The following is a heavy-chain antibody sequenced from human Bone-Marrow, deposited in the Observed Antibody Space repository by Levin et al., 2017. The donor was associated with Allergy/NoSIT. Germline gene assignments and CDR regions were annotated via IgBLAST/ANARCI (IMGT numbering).Heavy chain of an antibody. CDR3: AGGSPTGNWFDP. J-gene: IGHJ5*02. D-gene: IGHD1-26*01. CDR1: GFTFSSYG. V-gene: IGHV3-33*01. Sequence: QSGGSLRLSCAASGFTFSSYGMHWVRQAPGKGLEWVAVIWYDGSNKYYADSVKGRFTISRDNSKNTLYLRMNSLRAEDTAVYYCAGGSPTGNWFDPWGQGTLVTVSS. CDR2: IWYDGSNK.